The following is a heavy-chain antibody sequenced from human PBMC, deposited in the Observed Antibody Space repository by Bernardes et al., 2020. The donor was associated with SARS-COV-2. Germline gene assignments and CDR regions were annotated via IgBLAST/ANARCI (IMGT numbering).Heavy chain of an antibody. J-gene: IGHJ6*02. V-gene: IGHV1-3*01. CDR3: AREPTPLTYYDILTGYPYYYYGMDV. Sequence: ASVKVYCKASGYTFTSYAMHWVRQAPGQRLEWMGWINAGNGNTKYSQKFQGRVTITRDTSASTAYMELSSLRSEDTAVYYCAREPTPLTYYDILTGYPYYYYGMDVWGQGTTVTVSS. CDR1: GYTFTSYA. CDR2: INAGNGNT. D-gene: IGHD3-9*01.